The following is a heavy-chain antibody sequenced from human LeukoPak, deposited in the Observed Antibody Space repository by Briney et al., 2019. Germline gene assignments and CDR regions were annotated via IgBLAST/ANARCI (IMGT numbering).Heavy chain of an antibody. Sequence: PGGSLRLSCAASGFTFSTYGMQWVRQAPGKGLEWVAAIWYDGSNKYYADSVKGRFTMSRDNSKNTPYLQMNSLRAEDTAVYYCARVSTDGTVDNWGQGTLVTVSS. CDR1: GFTFSTYG. CDR2: IWYDGSNK. J-gene: IGHJ4*02. V-gene: IGHV3-33*01. CDR3: ARVSTDGTVDN. D-gene: IGHD6-13*01.